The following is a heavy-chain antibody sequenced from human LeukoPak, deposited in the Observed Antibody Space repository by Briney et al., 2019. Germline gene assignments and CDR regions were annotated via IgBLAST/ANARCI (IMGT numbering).Heavy chain of an antibody. J-gene: IGHJ5*02. D-gene: IGHD2-2*02. CDR1: GGSISSSGYY. V-gene: IGHV4-39*07. CDR2: YYNSGST. CDR3: ASVGPDCSSASCYTGS. Sequence: SQTLSLACCISGGSISSSGYYCGCIRQPPGKGLERVGIYYNSGSTYYNPSHKTRVTILVDTSKNQSSLRLSSVTAADTAVYYCASVGPDCSSASCYTGSWGQGTLVTVSS.